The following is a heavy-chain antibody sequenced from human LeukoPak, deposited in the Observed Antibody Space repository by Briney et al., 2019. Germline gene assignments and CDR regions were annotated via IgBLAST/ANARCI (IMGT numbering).Heavy chain of an antibody. CDR2: IKSKTDGGTT. Sequence: GGSLRLSCAASGLTFSNAWMTWVRQAPEKGLEWVGRIKSKTDGGTTDYAAPAKGRFTISRDDSKNTLYLQMNSLKTEDTAVYYCTTRYCTNGICYSNFQHWGQGTLVTVSS. CDR3: TTRYCTNGICYSNFQH. J-gene: IGHJ1*01. D-gene: IGHD2-8*01. V-gene: IGHV3-15*01. CDR1: GLTFSNAW.